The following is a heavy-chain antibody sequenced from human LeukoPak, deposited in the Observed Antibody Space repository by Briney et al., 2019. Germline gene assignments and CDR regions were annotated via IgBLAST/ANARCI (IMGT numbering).Heavy chain of an antibody. CDR3: VSGYRNGHLPDY. CDR1: GFTFSTYW. Sequence: GGSLRLSCAASGFTFSTYWMHWIRQAPGKGLVWVSRINGDGYSTTYADSVKGRFTVSRDNAKNTLYLQMNSLRAEDTAVYYCVSGYRNGHLPDYWGQGTLVTVSS. D-gene: IGHD2-2*02. CDR2: INGDGYST. J-gene: IGHJ4*02. V-gene: IGHV3-74*01.